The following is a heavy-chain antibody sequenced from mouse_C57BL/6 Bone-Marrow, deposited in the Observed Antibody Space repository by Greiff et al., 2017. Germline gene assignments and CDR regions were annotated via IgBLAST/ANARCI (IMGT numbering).Heavy chain of an antibody. Sequence: QVQLQQSGPELVKPGASVKISCKASGYAFSSSWMNWVKQRPGKGLEWIGRIYPGDGDTNYNGKFKGKATLTADKSSSTAYMQLSSLTSEDSAVSFCARYYYGSSRFDYWGQGTTLTVSS. D-gene: IGHD1-1*01. CDR3: ARYYYGSSRFDY. CDR1: GYAFSSSW. J-gene: IGHJ2*01. V-gene: IGHV1-82*01. CDR2: IYPGDGDT.